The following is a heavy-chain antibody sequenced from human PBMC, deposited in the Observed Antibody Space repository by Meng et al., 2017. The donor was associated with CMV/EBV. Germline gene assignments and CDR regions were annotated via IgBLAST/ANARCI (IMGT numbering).Heavy chain of an antibody. CDR2: ISAYNGNT. CDR1: GYTFTSYG. Sequence: QVQRVRFGGEVKKPGAAVEVFCKFSGYTFTSYGISWVRQAPGQGLEWMGWISAYNGNTNYEQKLQGRVTMTTDTSTSTAYMELRSLRSDDTAVYYCARVGGGNWFDPWGQGTLVTVSS. J-gene: IGHJ5*02. V-gene: IGHV1-18*01. D-gene: IGHD3-16*01. CDR3: ARVGGGNWFDP.